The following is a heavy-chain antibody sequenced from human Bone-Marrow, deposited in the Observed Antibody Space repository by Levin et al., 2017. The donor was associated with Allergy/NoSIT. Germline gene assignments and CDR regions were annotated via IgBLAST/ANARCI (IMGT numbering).Heavy chain of an antibody. CDR2: ISYDGSEE. J-gene: IGHJ4*02. D-gene: IGHD2-2*01. CDR1: GFTFNKYG. CDR3: AKGWDIVLVLGPLDL. Sequence: GGSLRLSCAASGFTFNKYGIHWVRQAPGKGLEWVAVISYDGSEEFYADSVKGRFTVSRDNSQNTAHLQMNSLRADDTAVYFCAKGWDIVLVLGPLDLWGQGTLVTVST. V-gene: IGHV3-30*18.